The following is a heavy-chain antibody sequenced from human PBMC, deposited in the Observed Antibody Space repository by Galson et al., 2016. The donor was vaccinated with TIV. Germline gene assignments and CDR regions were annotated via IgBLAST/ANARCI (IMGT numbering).Heavy chain of an antibody. D-gene: IGHD5-18*01. Sequence: SCKASGGTFSSFVVTWVRQAPGQGLEWMGGIIPLFGEAHYAQKFQGRVTISADESTSTVYMELRSLRSGDTAVYYCAKCRNIAMDTYYYYYGLDVWGQGTTVTVSS. CDR1: GGTFSSFV. CDR3: AKCRNIAMDTYYYYYGLDV. CDR2: IIPLFGEA. V-gene: IGHV1-69*01. J-gene: IGHJ6*02.